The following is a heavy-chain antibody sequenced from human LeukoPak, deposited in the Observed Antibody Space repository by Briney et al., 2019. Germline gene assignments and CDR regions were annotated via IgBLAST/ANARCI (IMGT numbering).Heavy chain of an antibody. CDR1: GYTFTNYD. D-gene: IGHD1-1*01. Sequence: ASVKVSCKASGYTFTNYDISWVRQAPGQGLEWMGWISVNNGEAKYPQKVQGRVTMTTDTSTSTAYMELRSLRSEDTAVYYCARENREVTTAGFDYWGQGTLVTVSS. CDR3: ARENREVTTAGFDY. J-gene: IGHJ4*02. V-gene: IGHV1-18*01. CDR2: ISVNNGEA.